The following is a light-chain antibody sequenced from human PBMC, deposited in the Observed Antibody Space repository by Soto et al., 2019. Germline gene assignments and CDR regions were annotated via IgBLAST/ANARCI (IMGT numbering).Light chain of an antibody. V-gene: IGKV3-20*01. CDR3: QHYASSPGT. CDR2: GAS. CDR1: QSVISSY. J-gene: IGKJ1*01. Sequence: EIMLTQSPGTLSLSPGEGATLSCRASQSVISSYLAWYQQKPGQAPRLLIYGASSRATGIPDRFSGSGSGTDFSLTISRLEPEDFAVYYCQHYASSPGTFGQRTKVEIK.